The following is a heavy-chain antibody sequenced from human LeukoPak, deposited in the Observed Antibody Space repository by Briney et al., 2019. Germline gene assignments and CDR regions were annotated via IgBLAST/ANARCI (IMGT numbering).Heavy chain of an antibody. J-gene: IGHJ3*02. CDR3: ARALVAGVTLNALDI. Sequence: GGSLRLSCAAYGFSFSSYWMHWVRQAPGKGLVWVARIQYDGSTTNYEDSVKGRFTISRDNAKKTLYVQMNSLRAEDTAVYYCARALVAGVTLNALDIWGQGTMVTVSS. D-gene: IGHD2-15*01. V-gene: IGHV3-74*01. CDR2: IQYDGSTT. CDR1: GFSFSSYW.